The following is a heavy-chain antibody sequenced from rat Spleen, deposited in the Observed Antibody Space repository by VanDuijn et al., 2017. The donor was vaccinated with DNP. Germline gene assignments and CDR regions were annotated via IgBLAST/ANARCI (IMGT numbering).Heavy chain of an antibody. CDR2: IRFDGSST. Sequence: EVQLVESGGGLVQPGRSLKLSCAASGFTFSDYYMAWVRQAPTKGLEWVAYIRFDGSSTYYRDSVKGRFTVSRENAQSTLYLQMNNLRSEDTATYYCARDAGGPFDYWGQGVMVTVSS. V-gene: IGHV5-20*01. CDR3: ARDAGGPFDY. J-gene: IGHJ2*01. CDR1: GFTFSDYY. D-gene: IGHD1-11*01.